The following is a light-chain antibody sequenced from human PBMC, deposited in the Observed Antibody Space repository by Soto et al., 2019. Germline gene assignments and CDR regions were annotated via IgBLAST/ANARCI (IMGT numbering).Light chain of an antibody. CDR3: SSYTSSSTLVV. V-gene: IGLV2-14*01. CDR2: DVS. CDR1: SSDVDGYNY. Sequence: QSALTQPASVSGSPGQSITISCTGTSSDVDGYNYVSWYQQHPGKAPKLMIYDVSNRPSGVSNRFSGSKSGNTASLTISGLQAEDEADYCCSSYTSSSTLVVFGGGTKLTVL. J-gene: IGLJ3*02.